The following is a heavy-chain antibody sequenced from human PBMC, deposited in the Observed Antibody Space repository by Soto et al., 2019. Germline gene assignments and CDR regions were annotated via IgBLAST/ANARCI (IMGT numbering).Heavy chain of an antibody. D-gene: IGHD2-8*01. CDR2: ISSSSIYI. CDR3: ARGEYCTNGVCSTTDY. V-gene: IGHV3-21*01. CDR1: GFTFSSYT. Sequence: GWSLRLSCAASGFTFSSYTMKWVRQAPGKGLEWVSSISSSSIYIYYADSLKGRFTISRDNAKNSLYLQMNSLRAEDTAVYYCARGEYCTNGVCSTTDYWGQGTLVTVSS. J-gene: IGHJ4*02.